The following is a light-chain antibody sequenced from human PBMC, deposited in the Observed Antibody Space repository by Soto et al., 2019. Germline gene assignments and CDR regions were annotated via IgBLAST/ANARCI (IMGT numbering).Light chain of an antibody. CDR1: QGISSY. Sequence: AIRMTQSPSSFSASTGDRVTITCRASQGISSYLAWYQQKPGKAPKLLIYAASTLQSGVPSRFSGSGSGTDFTLTISCLQSEDCATYYCQHYDSYPHTFGQGTKVEIK. J-gene: IGKJ1*01. CDR3: QHYDSYPHT. CDR2: AAS. V-gene: IGKV1-8*01.